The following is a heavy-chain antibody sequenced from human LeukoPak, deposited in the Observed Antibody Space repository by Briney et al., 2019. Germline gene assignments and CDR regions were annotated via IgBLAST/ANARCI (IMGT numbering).Heavy chain of an antibody. CDR2: IIPIFGTA. V-gene: IGHV1-69*13. J-gene: IGHJ3*02. CDR1: GGTFSSYA. CDR3: ARDRGGQMATIGRNAFDI. D-gene: IGHD5-24*01. Sequence: GASVKVSCKASGGTFSSYAISWVRLAPGQGHEWMGGIIPIFGTANYAQKFQGRVTITADESTSTAYMELSSLRSEDTAVYYCARDRGGQMATIGRNAFDIWGQGTMVTVSS.